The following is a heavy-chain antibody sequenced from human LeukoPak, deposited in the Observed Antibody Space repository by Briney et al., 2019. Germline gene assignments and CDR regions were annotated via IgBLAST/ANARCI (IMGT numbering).Heavy chain of an antibody. Sequence: EPSETLSLTCTVSGGSISSYYWSWIRQPPGKGLEWIGYIYYSGSTNYNPSLKSRVTISVDTSKNQFSLKLSSVTAADTAVYYCASNSGSYSPFDYWGQGTLVTVSS. D-gene: IGHD1-26*01. J-gene: IGHJ4*02. CDR1: GGSISSYY. CDR3: ASNSGSYSPFDY. CDR2: IYYSGST. V-gene: IGHV4-59*01.